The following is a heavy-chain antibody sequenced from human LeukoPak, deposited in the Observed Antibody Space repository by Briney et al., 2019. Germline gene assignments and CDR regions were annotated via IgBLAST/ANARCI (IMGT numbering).Heavy chain of an antibody. CDR1: GFTFSSYG. D-gene: IGHD3-10*01. CDR2: ISGSGGST. Sequence: QSGGSLRLSCAASGFTFSSYGMSWVRQAPGKGLEWVSAISGSGGSTYYADSVKGRFTISRDNSKNTLYLQMNSLRAEDTAVYYCAKLHRPMVRGVMDYWGQGTLVTVSS. J-gene: IGHJ4*02. V-gene: IGHV3-23*01. CDR3: AKLHRPMVRGVMDY.